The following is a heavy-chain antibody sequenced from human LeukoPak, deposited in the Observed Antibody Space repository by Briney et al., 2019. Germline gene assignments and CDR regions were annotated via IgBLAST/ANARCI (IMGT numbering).Heavy chain of an antibody. D-gene: IGHD6-19*01. Sequence: GASVKVSCKASGYTFTNYAMNWVRQAPGQGLEWMGWINTNTGNPKYAEGFTGRFIFSLDTAVSTAYLQISSRKDEDIGVYYCARAMRLVDTRTYYSDYWGQGTLVTVPS. J-gene: IGHJ4*02. CDR3: ARAMRLVDTRTYYSDY. CDR2: INTNTGNP. V-gene: IGHV7-4-1*02. CDR1: GYTFTNYA.